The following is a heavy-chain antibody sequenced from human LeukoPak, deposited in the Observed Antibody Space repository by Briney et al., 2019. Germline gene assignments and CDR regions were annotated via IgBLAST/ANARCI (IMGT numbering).Heavy chain of an antibody. CDR1: GFTFDDYA. Sequence: GGSLRLSCAVSGFTFDDYAMQWVRKAPGKGLEWVSGISWNSGSIGYADSVKGRFTISRDNAQNSVHLQMDSLRAEDTALYYCAKDRDSYGFNGMDVWGQGTTVSVSS. V-gene: IGHV3-9*01. D-gene: IGHD5-18*01. CDR3: AKDRDSYGFNGMDV. CDR2: ISWNSGSI. J-gene: IGHJ6*02.